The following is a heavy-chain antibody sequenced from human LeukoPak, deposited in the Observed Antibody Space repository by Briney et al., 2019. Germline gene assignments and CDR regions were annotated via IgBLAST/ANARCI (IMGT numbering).Heavy chain of an antibody. Sequence: SETLSLTCTVSGGSISSYYWSWIRQPPGKGLEWIGYIYYSGSTNYNPSLKSRVTISVDTSKNQFSLKLSSVTAADTAVYYCTRHELAAAIDWGQGTLVTVSS. CDR3: TRHELAAAID. D-gene: IGHD6-13*01. V-gene: IGHV4-59*01. CDR2: IYYSGST. CDR1: GGSISSYY. J-gene: IGHJ4*02.